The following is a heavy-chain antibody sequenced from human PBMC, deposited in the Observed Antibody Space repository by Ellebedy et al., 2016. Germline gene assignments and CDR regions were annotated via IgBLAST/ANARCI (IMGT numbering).Heavy chain of an antibody. Sequence: GESLKISXAASGFTFSISGMTWVRQAPGKGLEWVSTISAGSDTTRLADSVKGRFTISRDNSRNILYPQMSSLRDEDSAIYYCREGHYSDVWGQGTQVTVSA. CDR3: REGHYSDV. V-gene: IGHV3-23*01. CDR1: GFTFSISG. J-gene: IGHJ4*02. CDR2: ISAGSDTT.